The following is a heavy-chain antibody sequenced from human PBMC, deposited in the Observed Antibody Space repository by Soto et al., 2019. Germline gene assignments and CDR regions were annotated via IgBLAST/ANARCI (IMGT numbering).Heavy chain of an antibody. CDR3: ATRFLGYCSGGSCYS. Sequence: QVQLQQWGAGLLKPSETLSLTCAVYGGSFSGYYWSWIRQPPGKGLEWIGEINHSGSTNYNPSLKSRVTISVDTSKSQFSLKLSSVTAADTAVYYCATRFLGYCSGGSCYSWGQGTLVTVSS. V-gene: IGHV4-34*01. D-gene: IGHD2-15*01. J-gene: IGHJ4*02. CDR1: GGSFSGYY. CDR2: INHSGST.